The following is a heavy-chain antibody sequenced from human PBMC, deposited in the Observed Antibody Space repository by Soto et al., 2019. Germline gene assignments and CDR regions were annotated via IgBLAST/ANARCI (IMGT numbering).Heavy chain of an antibody. V-gene: IGHV1-69*06. CDR1: GGTFSSYA. Sequence: QVQLVQSGAEVKKPGSSVKVSCKASGGTFSSYAISWVRQAPGQGLEWMGGIIPIFGTANYAQKFQGRVTITADKSTSTAYMELSSLRSEDTAVYYCARGSGIFGVGIRLDYYYGMDVWGQGTTVTVSS. D-gene: IGHD3-3*01. CDR2: IIPIFGTA. J-gene: IGHJ6*02. CDR3: ARGSGIFGVGIRLDYYYGMDV.